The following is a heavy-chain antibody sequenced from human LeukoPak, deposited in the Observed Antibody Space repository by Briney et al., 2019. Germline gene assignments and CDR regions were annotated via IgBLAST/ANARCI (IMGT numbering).Heavy chain of an antibody. Sequence: ASVKVSCKASGYTFTSYDINWVRQAPGQGLEWMGWISAYNGNTNYAQKLQGRVTMTTDTSTSTAYMELRSLRSDDTAVYYCASFRNYYDSSGYVDLDYWGQGTLVTVSS. V-gene: IGHV1-18*01. CDR3: ASFRNYYDSSGYVDLDY. CDR2: ISAYNGNT. J-gene: IGHJ4*02. D-gene: IGHD3-22*01. CDR1: GYTFTSYD.